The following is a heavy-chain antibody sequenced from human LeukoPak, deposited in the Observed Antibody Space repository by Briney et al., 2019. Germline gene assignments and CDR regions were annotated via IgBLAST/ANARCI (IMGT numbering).Heavy chain of an antibody. CDR3: SGDYCTTTSCCDF. D-gene: IGHD2-2*01. Sequence: PGGSLRLTCAASGVTFSNYGYHCVRQAPGQGLEWVAVIWYDGSKKYYADSVKGRFTISRENSKNTLYLQMSSLRAAATAVSFCSGDYCTTTSCCDFWGQGTLVTVSS. J-gene: IGHJ4*02. CDR2: IWYDGSKK. CDR1: GVTFSNYG. V-gene: IGHV3-33*01.